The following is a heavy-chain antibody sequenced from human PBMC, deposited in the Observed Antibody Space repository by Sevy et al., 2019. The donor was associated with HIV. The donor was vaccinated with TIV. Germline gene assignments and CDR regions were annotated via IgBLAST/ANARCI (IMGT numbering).Heavy chain of an antibody. J-gene: IGHJ4*02. CDR1: GDSVRRGNYY. CDR3: ATGALQHFAWRLEY. D-gene: IGHD3-9*01. V-gene: IGHV4-61*02. Sequence: SETLSLTCTVSGDSVRRGNYYWSWIRQPVGKELEWIGRIYTSGRTNYNPSLKSRVTMSVDTSKNQFSLKLNSVTAADTAMYYCATGALQHFAWRLEYWGQGILVTVSS. CDR2: IYTSGRT.